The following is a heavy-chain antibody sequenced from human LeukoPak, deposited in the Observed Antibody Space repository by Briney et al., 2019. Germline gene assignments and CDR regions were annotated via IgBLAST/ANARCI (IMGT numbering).Heavy chain of an antibody. J-gene: IGHJ4*02. CDR3: AHSLRRPSCSGGNCYYFDY. Sequence: SGPTLVNPTQTLPLTCTVTGFSITTNGVGVGWIRQAPGKALEWLAIIFWDGNMRYNSSLRSRLTITSDNSKNQVALTMTNMDPVDTATYFCAHSLRRPSCSGGNCYYFDYWGQGTLVTVSS. V-gene: IGHV2-5*02. CDR1: GFSITTNGVG. CDR2: IFWDGNM. D-gene: IGHD2-15*01.